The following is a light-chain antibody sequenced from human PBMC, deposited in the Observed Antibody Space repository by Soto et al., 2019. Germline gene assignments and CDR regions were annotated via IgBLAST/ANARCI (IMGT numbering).Light chain of an antibody. Sequence: EIVLTQSPATLSLSPGERATLSCRASETVNSYLAWYQQKPGQAPRLLIYDVSKRATVIPARFSGSGSGTDFTLAISSLEPDDFAVYYCQHRSSWPFTFGPGTKVEIK. V-gene: IGKV3-11*01. CDR2: DVS. J-gene: IGKJ3*01. CDR3: QHRSSWPFT. CDR1: ETVNSY.